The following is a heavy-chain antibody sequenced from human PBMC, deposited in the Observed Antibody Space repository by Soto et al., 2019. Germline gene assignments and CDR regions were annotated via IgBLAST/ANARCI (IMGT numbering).Heavy chain of an antibody. Sequence: QVQLVESGGGVVQPGRSLRLSCAASGFTFSSYGMHWVRQAPGKGLEWVALISYDGGNKYYADSVKGRFTISRDNPKNTLYLQMNSLRTEDTAVYHCAKVLGYCSSSSCSRDYYYYYGMDVWGQGITVTVSS. V-gene: IGHV3-30*18. J-gene: IGHJ6*02. CDR2: ISYDGGNK. CDR1: GFTFSSYG. D-gene: IGHD2-2*01. CDR3: AKVLGYCSSSSCSRDYYYYYGMDV.